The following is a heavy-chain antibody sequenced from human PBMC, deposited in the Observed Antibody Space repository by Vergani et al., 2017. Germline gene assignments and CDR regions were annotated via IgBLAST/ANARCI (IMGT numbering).Heavy chain of an antibody. CDR1: GFTFSSYA. V-gene: IGHV3-23*04. CDR2: ISGSGGST. Sequence: VQLVESGGGLVKPGGSLRLSCAASGFTFSSYAMSWVRQAPGKGLEWVSAISGSGGSTYYADSVKGRFTISRDNSKNTLYLQMNSLRAEDTAVYYCARRAYYYDSSGYYYIWFDPWGQGTLVTVSS. J-gene: IGHJ5*02. D-gene: IGHD3-22*01. CDR3: ARRAYYYDSSGYYYIWFDP.